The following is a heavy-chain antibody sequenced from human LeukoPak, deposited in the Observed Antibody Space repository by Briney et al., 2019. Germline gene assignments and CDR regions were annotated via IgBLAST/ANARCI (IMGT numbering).Heavy chain of an antibody. CDR3: ARRAREYSHDAFDI. D-gene: IGHD5-18*01. J-gene: IGHJ3*02. V-gene: IGHV1-46*01. CDR2: INPSGGST. Sequence: APVKVSCKASGYTFTSYYMHWVRKAPGQGLEWMGIINPSGGSTSYAQKFQGRFSMTRDTSISTAYMELSRLRSDDTAVYYCARRAREYSHDAFDIWGQGTMVTVSS. CDR1: GYTFTSYY.